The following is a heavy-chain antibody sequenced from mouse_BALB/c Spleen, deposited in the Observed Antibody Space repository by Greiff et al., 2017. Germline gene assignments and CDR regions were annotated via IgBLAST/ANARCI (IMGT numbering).Heavy chain of an antibody. CDR1: GYTFSSYW. CDR3: ARDGVRLEKGYFDY. J-gene: IGHJ2*01. CDR2: ILPGSGST. D-gene: IGHD2-14*01. Sequence: QVQLKESGAELMKPGASVKISCKATGYTFSSYWIEWVKQRPGHGLEWIGEILPGSGSTNYNEKFKGKATFTADTSSNTAYMQLSSLTSEDSAVYYCARDGVRLEKGYFDYWGQGTTLTVSS. V-gene: IGHV1-9*01.